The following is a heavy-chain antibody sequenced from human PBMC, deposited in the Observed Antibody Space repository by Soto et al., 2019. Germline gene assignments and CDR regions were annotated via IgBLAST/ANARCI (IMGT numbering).Heavy chain of an antibody. CDR1: GFTFSNYG. CDR2: ILYDGHNK. Sequence: QVQLVESGGGVVQPGRSLRLSCAASGFTFSNYGMHWVRQAPGKGLEWVAVILYDGHNKYYADSVKGRFTISRDNSKNTLYLQMNSLRAEDTAVYYCAKEWMVAATLFDYCGQGTLVTVSS. J-gene: IGHJ4*02. D-gene: IGHD2-15*01. V-gene: IGHV3-30*18. CDR3: AKEWMVAATLFDY.